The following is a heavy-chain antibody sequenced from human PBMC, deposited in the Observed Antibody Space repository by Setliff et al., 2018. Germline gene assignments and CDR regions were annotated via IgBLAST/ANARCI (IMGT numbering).Heavy chain of an antibody. CDR3: ARSFSRREKFLLDY. CDR2: IIPGGST. CDR1: GGSFSGYY. Sequence: SETLSLTCGVYGGSFSGYYWSWIRQPPGKRLEWIGEIIPGGSTNYNPSLKSRVTISVDTSKNQFSLKVNSVTAADTAVYYCARSFSRREKFLLDYWGQGAPVTVSS. V-gene: IGHV4-34*12. J-gene: IGHJ4*02.